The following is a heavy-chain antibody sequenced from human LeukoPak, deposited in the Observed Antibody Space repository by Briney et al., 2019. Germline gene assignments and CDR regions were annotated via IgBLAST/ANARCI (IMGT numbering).Heavy chain of an antibody. Sequence: GASVKVSCKASGYTFTSYYMHWVRQAPGQGLEWMGWINTNTGNPTYAQGFTGRFVFSLDTSVSTAYLQIISLKAEDTAVYYCVDCSGGSCGYWGQGTLVTVSS. CDR1: GYTFTSYY. V-gene: IGHV7-4-1*02. CDR3: VDCSGGSCGY. CDR2: INTNTGNP. D-gene: IGHD2-15*01. J-gene: IGHJ4*02.